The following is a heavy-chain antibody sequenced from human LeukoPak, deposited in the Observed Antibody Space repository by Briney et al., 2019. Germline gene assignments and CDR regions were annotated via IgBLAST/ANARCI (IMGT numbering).Heavy chain of an antibody. CDR1: QFTFSNYS. D-gene: IGHD4-11*01. Sequence: PGGSLRLSCAASQFTFSNYSMNWVRQAPGKGLEWVSYISGSSRTIYYADSVKGRFTISRDNVKKSLYLQMNSLRAEDTAVYYCARAHPGDYSDFQFDYWGQGTLVTVSS. J-gene: IGHJ4*02. V-gene: IGHV3-48*01. CDR3: ARAHPGDYSDFQFDY. CDR2: ISGSSRTI.